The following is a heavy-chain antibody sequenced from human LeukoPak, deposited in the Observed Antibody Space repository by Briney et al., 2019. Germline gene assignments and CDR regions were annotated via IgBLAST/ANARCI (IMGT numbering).Heavy chain of an antibody. CDR2: ISSSGSTI. CDR3: ARDRNYYGSGSYSDY. J-gene: IGHJ4*02. V-gene: IGHV3-48*03. Sequence: SGGSLRLSCAASGFTFSSYEMNWVRQAPRKGLEWVSYISSSGSTIYYADSVKGRFTISRDNAKNSLYLQMNSLRAEDTAVYYCARDRNYYGSGSYSDYWGQRTLVTVSS. CDR1: GFTFSSYE. D-gene: IGHD3-10*01.